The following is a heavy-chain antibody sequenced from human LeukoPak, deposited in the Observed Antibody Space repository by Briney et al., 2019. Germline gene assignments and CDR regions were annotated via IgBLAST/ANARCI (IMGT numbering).Heavy chain of an antibody. CDR2: FYYSGSS. CDR1: GGSIRSYY. CDR3: ARVSPAVGAFDI. J-gene: IGHJ3*02. V-gene: IGHV4-59*01. D-gene: IGHD6-13*01. Sequence: PSETLSLTCTVSGGSIRSYYWSWIRQPPGKGPEGIGYFYYSGSSNYNPSLKSRVTISGDTSKNQFSLKVSSVTAADTAIYYCARVSPAVGAFDIWGRGTMVTVSS.